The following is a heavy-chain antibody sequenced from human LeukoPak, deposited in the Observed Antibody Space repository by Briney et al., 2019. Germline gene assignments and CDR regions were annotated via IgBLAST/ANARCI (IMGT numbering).Heavy chain of an antibody. CDR3: ARRSMTTALSHFDY. V-gene: IGHV1-18*01. Sequence: ASVKVSCKASGYTFSSYGISWVRQAPGQGLEWMGWINVYNGNTNYAQKVQDKVTMTTDTSTSTAFMELRSLRSDDTAVYYCARRSMTTALSHFDYSGQGTLVTVSS. J-gene: IGHJ4*02. D-gene: IGHD4-17*01. CDR1: GYTFSSYG. CDR2: INVYNGNT.